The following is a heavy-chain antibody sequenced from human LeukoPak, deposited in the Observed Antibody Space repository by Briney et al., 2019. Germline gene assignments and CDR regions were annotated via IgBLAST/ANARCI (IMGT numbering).Heavy chain of an antibody. D-gene: IGHD5-18*01. Sequence: SETLSLTCTDSGGSISSSSYYWGWIRQPPGKGLEWIGSIYYSGSTYYNPSLKSRVTISVDTSKNQFSLKLSSVTAADTAVYYCARLGYSYFYYFDYWGQGTLVTVSS. V-gene: IGHV4-39*01. CDR2: IYYSGST. CDR3: ARLGYSYFYYFDY. CDR1: GGSISSSSYY. J-gene: IGHJ4*02.